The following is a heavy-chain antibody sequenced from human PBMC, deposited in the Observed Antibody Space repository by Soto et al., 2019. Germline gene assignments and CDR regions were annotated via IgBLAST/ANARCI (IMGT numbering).Heavy chain of an antibody. CDR1: GGSIGSYY. Sequence: SEPLSLTCTVSGGSIGSYYWSWIRQPPGKGLEWIGYIYYSGSTNYNPSLKSRVTISVDTSKNQFSLKLSSVTAADTAVYYCARSDGRYWGQGTLVTVSS. CDR2: IYYSGST. V-gene: IGHV4-59*01. CDR3: ARSDGRY. J-gene: IGHJ4*02.